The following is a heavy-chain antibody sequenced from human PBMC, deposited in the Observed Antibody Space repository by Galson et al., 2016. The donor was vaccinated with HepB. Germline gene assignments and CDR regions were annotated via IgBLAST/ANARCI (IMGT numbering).Heavy chain of an antibody. CDR1: GFTLSDFY. Sequence: SLRLSCAASGFTLSDFYMSWIRQAPGKGLEWVSYISISGNDIDYADSVKGRFTISRDKAKNSQYLQMNSLRAEDTAVYFCARDIGRNWFDPWGQGTLVTVSS. CDR3: ARDIGRNWFDP. CDR2: ISISGNDI. D-gene: IGHD1-26*01. V-gene: IGHV3-11*01. J-gene: IGHJ5*02.